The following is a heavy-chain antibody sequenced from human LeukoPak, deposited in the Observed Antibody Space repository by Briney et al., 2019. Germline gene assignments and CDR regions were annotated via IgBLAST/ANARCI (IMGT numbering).Heavy chain of an antibody. Sequence: PSETLSLTCAVYGGSFSDYYWSWIRQSPGKGLEWIGEINHYGSTNYNPSLKSRVTMSVDTSQNQFSLKLSSVTAADTAVYYCARDIGGGYSYGYFDYWGQGTLVTVSS. V-gene: IGHV4-34*01. J-gene: IGHJ4*02. CDR2: INHYGST. CDR3: ARDIGGGYSYGYFDY. D-gene: IGHD5-18*01. CDR1: GGSFSDYY.